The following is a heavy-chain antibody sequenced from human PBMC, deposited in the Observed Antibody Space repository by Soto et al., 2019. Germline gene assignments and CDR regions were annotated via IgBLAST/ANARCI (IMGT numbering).Heavy chain of an antibody. V-gene: IGHV3-21*01. Sequence: EVQLVESGRGLVKPGGSLRLSCAASGFTFSDYDMTWVRQAPGKGLEWVSSITSNSIYKYSADSLKGRFTISRDNAKNTLFLQINSLRAEDTAVYYCARDLSGGNYYYHGLDVWGQGTTVTVSS. J-gene: IGHJ6*02. CDR3: ARDLSGGNYYYHGLDV. D-gene: IGHD1-26*01. CDR1: GFTFSDYD. CDR2: ITSNSIYK.